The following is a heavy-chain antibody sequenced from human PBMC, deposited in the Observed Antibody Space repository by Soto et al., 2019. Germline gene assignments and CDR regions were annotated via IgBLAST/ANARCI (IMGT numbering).Heavy chain of an antibody. CDR1: GGSISSGGYY. J-gene: IGHJ6*02. CDR3: ARVPRPYYYGMDV. Sequence: SETLSLTCTVSGGSISSGGYYWSWIRQHPGKGLEWIGYIYYSGSTYYNPSLKSRVTISVDTSKNQYSLKLSSVTAADTAVYYCARVPRPYYYGMDVWGQGTTVTVSS. CDR2: IYYSGST. V-gene: IGHV4-31*03.